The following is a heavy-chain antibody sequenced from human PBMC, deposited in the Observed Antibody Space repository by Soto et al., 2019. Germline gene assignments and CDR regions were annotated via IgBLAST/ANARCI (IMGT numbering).Heavy chain of an antibody. J-gene: IGHJ4*02. CDR2: IYSGGST. D-gene: IGHD5-12*01. Sequence: EVQLMESGGGLVQPGGSLRLSCAASGFTVSSNSMSWVRQAPGKGLEWVSVIYSGGSTYYADSVKGRFTISRDNSKNTLYLQMNSLRAEDTAVYYCARGLYSGWHYFDYWGQGTLVTVSS. CDR1: GFTVSSNS. V-gene: IGHV3-66*01. CDR3: ARGLYSGWHYFDY.